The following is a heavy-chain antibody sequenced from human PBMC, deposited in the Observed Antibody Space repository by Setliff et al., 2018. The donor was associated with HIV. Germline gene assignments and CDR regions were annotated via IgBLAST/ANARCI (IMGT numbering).Heavy chain of an antibody. Sequence: SETLSLTCVVYGGSFGGYYWSWIRQPPGKGLEWIGEINHHKHTNYNPSLKSRVTMSVDTSKNQFSLKLSSVTAADTAVYYCTRATWLVHPFPLYYFDYWGQGTLVTVSS. D-gene: IGHD6-19*01. CDR1: GGSFGGYY. V-gene: IGHV4-34*01. CDR2: INHHKHT. J-gene: IGHJ4*02. CDR3: TRATWLVHPFPLYYFDY.